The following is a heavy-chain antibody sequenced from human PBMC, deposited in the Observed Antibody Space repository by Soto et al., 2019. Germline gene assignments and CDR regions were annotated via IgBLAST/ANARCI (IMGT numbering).Heavy chain of an antibody. CDR1: GFTFSSYW. D-gene: IGHD3-16*02. V-gene: IGHV3-7*05. CDR3: ARDGEAITFGGVIVYFDY. Sequence: EVQLVESGGGLVQPGGSLRLSCAASGFTFSSYWMSWVRQAPGKGLEWVANIKQDGSEKYYVDSVKGRFTISRDNAKNSLYLQMNSLRAEDTAVYYCARDGEAITFGGVIVYFDYWGQGTLVTVSS. J-gene: IGHJ4*02. CDR2: IKQDGSEK.